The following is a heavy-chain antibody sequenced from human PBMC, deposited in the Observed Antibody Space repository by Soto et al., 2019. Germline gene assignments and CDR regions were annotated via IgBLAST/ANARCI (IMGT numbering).Heavy chain of an antibody. J-gene: IGHJ4*02. CDR2: ISPYTGNT. D-gene: IGHD6-13*01. V-gene: IGHV1-18*04. CDR1: GYTFTSYG. Sequence: ASVKVSCKASGYTFTSYGISWVRQAPGQGLEWMGWISPYTGNTNYAQKLQDRVTMTTDTSTSTAYMELRSLRSDDTAVYFCAKDQSAAGTVDYWGPGTLVTVS. CDR3: AKDQSAAGTVDY.